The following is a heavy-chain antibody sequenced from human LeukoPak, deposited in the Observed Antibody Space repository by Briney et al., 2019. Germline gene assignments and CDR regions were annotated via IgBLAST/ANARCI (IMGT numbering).Heavy chain of an antibody. V-gene: IGHV1-18*01. CDR3: ARDPTYYYGSGTPGY. D-gene: IGHD3-10*01. CDR1: GYTFTSYG. Sequence: ASVKVSCKASGYTFTSYGINWVRQAPGQGLEWMGWISGYNGNTNYAQKLQGRVTMTTDTSTTTAYMELRSLVSDDTAVYYCARDPTYYYGSGTPGYWGQGTLVTVSS. CDR2: ISGYNGNT. J-gene: IGHJ4*02.